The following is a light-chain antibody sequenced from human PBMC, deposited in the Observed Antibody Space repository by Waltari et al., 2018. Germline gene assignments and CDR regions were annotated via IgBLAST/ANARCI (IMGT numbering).Light chain of an antibody. V-gene: IGKV1-5*03. J-gene: IGKJ4*01. Sequence: DIQMTQSPSTLSASVGDRVTITCRASQSINNRMAWYQQKRGKAPNLLIYDAATLEVGVPSRFSGSGAGTEFTLTISSLQPDDFATYYCQQYNSNSLLTFGDGTKVEIK. CDR3: QQYNSNSLLT. CDR2: DAA. CDR1: QSINNR.